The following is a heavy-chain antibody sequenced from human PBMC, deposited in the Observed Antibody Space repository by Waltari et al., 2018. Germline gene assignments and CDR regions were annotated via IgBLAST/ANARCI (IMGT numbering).Heavy chain of an antibody. D-gene: IGHD5-18*01. CDR3: ASAVDTAMANWFDP. CDR2: IYYSGST. V-gene: IGHV4-59*01. Sequence: QVQLQESGPGLVKPSETLSLTCTVSGGSISSYYWSWIRQPPGKGLEWIGYIYYSGSTYYNPSLKSRVTISVDTSKNQFSLKLSSVTAADTAVYYCASAVDTAMANWFDPWGQGTLVTVSS. J-gene: IGHJ5*02. CDR1: GGSISSYY.